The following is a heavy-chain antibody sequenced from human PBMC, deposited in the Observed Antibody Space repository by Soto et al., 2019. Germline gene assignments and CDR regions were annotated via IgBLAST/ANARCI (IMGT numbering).Heavy chain of an antibody. D-gene: IGHD1-7*01. V-gene: IGHV3-23*01. CDR2: ISGSGGST. J-gene: IGHJ6*02. CDR1: GFTFSRYA. Sequence: GGSLRLSRAASGFTFSRYAMSCVRQSPGKALELVSSISGSGGSTYYADSVKGRFTISRDNSKNTLYLQMNSLRAEDTAVYYCAKDAGIAGTTFGYYYYGMDAWGQGTTVTVSS. CDR3: AKDAGIAGTTFGYYYYGMDA.